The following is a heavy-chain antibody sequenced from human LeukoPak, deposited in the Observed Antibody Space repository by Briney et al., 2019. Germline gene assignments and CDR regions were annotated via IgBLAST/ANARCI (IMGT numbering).Heavy chain of an antibody. Sequence: GGSLRLSCAASRFTFSSYEMNWVRQAPGKGLEWVSYISSSGSTTYYADSVKGRFTISRDNAKNSLNLQMNSLRAEDTAVYYCARYGDYWGQGTLVTVSS. J-gene: IGHJ4*02. CDR2: ISSSGSTT. CDR1: RFTFSSYE. V-gene: IGHV3-48*03. D-gene: IGHD3-10*01. CDR3: ARYGDY.